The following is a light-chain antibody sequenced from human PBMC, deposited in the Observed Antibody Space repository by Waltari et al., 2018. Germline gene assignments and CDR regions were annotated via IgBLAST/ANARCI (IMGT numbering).Light chain of an antibody. CDR3: QHYDNSHPLT. V-gene: IGKV3-20*01. Sequence: IVLTQSPGTLSLSPGERATLSCRASQSVSSSHIVWYQQKPGQAPRLLIYGASTRSTGIPDRFSGSGSGTDFTLTISRLEPEDFEVYYCQHYDNSHPLTCGGGTKVEI. CDR2: GAS. CDR1: QSVSSSH. J-gene: IGKJ4*01.